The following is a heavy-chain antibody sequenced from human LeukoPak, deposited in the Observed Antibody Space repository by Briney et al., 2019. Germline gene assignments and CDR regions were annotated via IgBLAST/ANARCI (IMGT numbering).Heavy chain of an antibody. Sequence: PGGSLRLSCAASGFTFSSYSMNWVRQAPGKGLEWVSSISSSSSYIYYADSVKGRFTISRDNAKNSLYLQMNSLRAEDTAVYYCARDQKGKWLFGNDYWGQGTLVTVSS. CDR3: ARDQKGKWLFGNDY. V-gene: IGHV3-21*01. D-gene: IGHD3-22*01. CDR2: ISSSSSYI. CDR1: GFTFSSYS. J-gene: IGHJ4*02.